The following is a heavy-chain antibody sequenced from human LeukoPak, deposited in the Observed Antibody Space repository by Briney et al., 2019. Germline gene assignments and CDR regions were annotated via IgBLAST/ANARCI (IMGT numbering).Heavy chain of an antibody. CDR3: VKKSSPLDY. J-gene: IGHJ4*02. CDR1: GFTFNSFA. Sequence: GGSLRLSCAASGFTFNSFAMSWVRQAPGKGLEWVSAISGNGGSTYYADSVKGRFTISRDNSKNTLYLQMNSLRAEDTAVYYCVKKSSPLDYWGQGTLVTVSS. D-gene: IGHD6-19*01. V-gene: IGHV3-23*01. CDR2: ISGNGGST.